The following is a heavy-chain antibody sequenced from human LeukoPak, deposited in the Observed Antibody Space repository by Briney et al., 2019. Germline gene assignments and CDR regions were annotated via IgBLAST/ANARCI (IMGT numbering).Heavy chain of an antibody. CDR2: INPSGGST. Sequence: GASVKVSCKASGYTFTSYYMHWVRQAPGQGLEWMGIINPSGGSTSYAQKFQGRVTMTRDTSTSTVYMELSSLRSEDTAVYYCATAFGVVTESDYWGQGTLVTVSS. CDR3: ATAFGVVTESDY. D-gene: IGHD3-3*01. J-gene: IGHJ4*02. V-gene: IGHV1-46*01. CDR1: GYTFTSYY.